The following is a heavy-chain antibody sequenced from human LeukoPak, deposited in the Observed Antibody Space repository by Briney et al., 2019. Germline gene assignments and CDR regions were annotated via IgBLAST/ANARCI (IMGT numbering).Heavy chain of an antibody. Sequence: PGGSLRLSCAAPGFTFSRDWMHWVRQAPGKGLAWVSRTNSEGSSTNYADSVKGRFTLSRDNAKNTLYLQMNSLRVENTALYYFASSSGGFNWFDPWGQGTLVTVSS. CDR1: GFTFSRDW. D-gene: IGHD3-22*01. V-gene: IGHV3-74*01. J-gene: IGHJ5*02. CDR2: TNSEGSST. CDR3: ASSSGGFNWFDP.